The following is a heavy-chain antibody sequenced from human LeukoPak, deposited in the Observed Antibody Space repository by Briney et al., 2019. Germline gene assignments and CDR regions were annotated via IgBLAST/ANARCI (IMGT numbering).Heavy chain of an antibody. V-gene: IGHV3-30*02. CDR2: IRYDGGNK. CDR1: GSTFSSFG. CDR3: AKVLDSLNSSWRYYFDC. J-gene: IGHJ4*02. D-gene: IGHD6-13*01. Sequence: GGSLRPSCAASGSTFSSFGPHWVRQAPGKGLEWVAFIRYDGGNKYYADSVTGPFTISRDNSKNTLYLQMNSLRAEDTAVYCCAKVLDSLNSSWRYYFDCWGQGTLVTVSS.